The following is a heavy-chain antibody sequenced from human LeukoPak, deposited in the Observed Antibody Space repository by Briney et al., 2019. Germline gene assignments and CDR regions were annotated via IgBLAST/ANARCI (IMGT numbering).Heavy chain of an antibody. D-gene: IGHD1-14*01. CDR1: GGSISSNNW. CDR3: ARAGNLGGTTFDP. J-gene: IGHJ5*02. V-gene: IGHV4-4*02. Sequence: SETLSLACAVSGGSISSNNWWSWVRQPPGKGLEWIGEIYHSGSTNYNPSLKSRVTISVDKSKNQFSLKLSSVTAADTAVYYCARAGNLGGTTFDPWGQGTLVTVSS. CDR2: IYHSGST.